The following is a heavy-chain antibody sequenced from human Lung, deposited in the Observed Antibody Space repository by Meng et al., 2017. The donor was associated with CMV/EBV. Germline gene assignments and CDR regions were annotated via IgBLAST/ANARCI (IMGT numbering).Heavy chain of an antibody. Sequence: SVXVSCKASGGTFSSYAISWVRQAPGQGLEWMEGIIPILGIANYAQKFQGRVTITADKSTSTAYMELSSLRSEDTAVYYCARRYCSGGSCYKQFDYWGQGTXVTVSS. D-gene: IGHD2-15*01. CDR3: ARRYCSGGSCYKQFDY. CDR1: GGTFSSYA. V-gene: IGHV1-69*10. J-gene: IGHJ4*02. CDR2: IIPILGIA.